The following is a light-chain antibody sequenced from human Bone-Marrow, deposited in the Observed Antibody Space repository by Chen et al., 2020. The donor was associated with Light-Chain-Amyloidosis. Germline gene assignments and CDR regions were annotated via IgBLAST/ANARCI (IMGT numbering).Light chain of an antibody. CDR1: DLPTKY. CDR2: RDT. CDR3: QSADSSGTYEVI. V-gene: IGLV3-25*03. J-gene: IGLJ2*01. Sequence: SYELTQPPSVSVSPGKTARITCSGDDLPTKYAYWYQQKPGQAPVLVIHRDTARPSGISELFSGSSSGTTATLTISGVQAEDEADYRCQSADSSGTYEVIFGGGTKLTVL.